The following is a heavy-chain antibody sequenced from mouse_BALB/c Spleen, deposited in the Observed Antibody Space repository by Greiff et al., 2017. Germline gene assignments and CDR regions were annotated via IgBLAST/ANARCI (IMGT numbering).Heavy chain of an antibody. V-gene: IGHV3-6*02. J-gene: IGHJ4*01. CDR2: ISYDGSN. CDR3: ARRPYYDYGYAMDY. Sequence: ESGPGLVKPSQSLSLTCSVTGYSITSGYYWNWLRQFPGNKLEWMGYISYDGSNNYNPSLKNRISITRDTSKNQFFLKLNSVTTEDTATYYCARRPYYDYGYAMDYWGQGTSVTVSS. D-gene: IGHD2-4*01. CDR1: GYSITSGYY.